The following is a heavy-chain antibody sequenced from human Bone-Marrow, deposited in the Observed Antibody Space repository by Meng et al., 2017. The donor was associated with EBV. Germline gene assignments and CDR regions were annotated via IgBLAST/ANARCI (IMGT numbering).Heavy chain of an antibody. CDR2: IPSDASHNK. V-gene: IGHV3-30*18. CDR3: AKDLSGRFDP. Sequence: QEDLCGSGGRGGHPGRSLRIFWAASGFIFMGYCFHWVRQAPGKGPEWVAIIPSDASHNKYYADSVKGRFTISRDNSKNTLYLQMNSLKIEDTAVYYCAKDLSGRFDPWGQGTLVTASS. D-gene: IGHD1-14*01. J-gene: IGHJ5*02. CDR1: GFIFMGYC.